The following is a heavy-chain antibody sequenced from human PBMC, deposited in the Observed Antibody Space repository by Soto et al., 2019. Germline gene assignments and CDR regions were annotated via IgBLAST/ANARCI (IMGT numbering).Heavy chain of an antibody. Sequence: GGSLRHSCAASGFTFSSYGMHWVRQAPGKGLEWVAVISYDGSNKYYADSVKGRFTISRDNSKNTLYLQMNSLRAEDTAVYYCAKDKVLRGYSYGYPGFDPWGQGTLVTVSS. CDR3: AKDKVLRGYSYGYPGFDP. D-gene: IGHD5-18*01. CDR2: ISYDGSNK. CDR1: GFTFSSYG. V-gene: IGHV3-30*18. J-gene: IGHJ5*02.